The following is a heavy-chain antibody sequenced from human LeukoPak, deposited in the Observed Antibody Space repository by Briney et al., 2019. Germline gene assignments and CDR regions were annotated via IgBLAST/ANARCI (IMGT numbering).Heavy chain of an antibody. J-gene: IGHJ5*02. CDR1: GFTFSTYG. CDR2: IRYDGSHK. Sequence: GGSLRLSCAASGFTFSTYGMHWVRQAPGEGLEGVAFIRYDGSHKYYADSVTGRFTISRDDSKYTLYLQMNSLRVEDTAVYYCAKDLLRDRWFGESWGQGTLVTVSS. CDR3: AKDLLRDRWFGES. D-gene: IGHD3-10*01. V-gene: IGHV3-30*02.